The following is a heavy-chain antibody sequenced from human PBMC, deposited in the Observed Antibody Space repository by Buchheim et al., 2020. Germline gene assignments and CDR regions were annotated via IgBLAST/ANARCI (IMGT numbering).Heavy chain of an antibody. D-gene: IGHD4-17*01. CDR2: IYHSGST. CDR3: ARDSYGDYVGAFDI. Sequence: QRQLQESGPGLVKPSETLSLTCTVSDGSISNSDSYYWGWIRQPPGKGLEWIGYIYHSGSTYYNPSLKSRVTISVDRSKNQFSLKLSSVTAADTAVYYCARDSYGDYVGAFDIWGQGT. J-gene: IGHJ3*02. V-gene: IGHV4-39*07. CDR1: DGSISNSDSYY.